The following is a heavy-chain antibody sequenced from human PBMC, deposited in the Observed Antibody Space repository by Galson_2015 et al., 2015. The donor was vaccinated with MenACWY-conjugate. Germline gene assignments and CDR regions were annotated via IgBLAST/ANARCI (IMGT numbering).Heavy chain of an antibody. J-gene: IGHJ3*02. Sequence: SLRLSCAASGFTFSKCVMSWVRQAPGKGLEWVSGISGSGGDMDYADSVKGRFTISRDNSKNTVYLQMNSLRAEDTAVYHCAKGANYYDSSGKRYDAFDIWGQGTMVTVSS. CDR2: ISGSGGDM. V-gene: IGHV3-23*01. CDR1: GFTFSKCV. D-gene: IGHD3-22*01. CDR3: AKGANYYDSSGKRYDAFDI.